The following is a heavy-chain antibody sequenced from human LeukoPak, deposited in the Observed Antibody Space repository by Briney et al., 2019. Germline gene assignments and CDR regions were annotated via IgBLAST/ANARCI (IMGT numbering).Heavy chain of an antibody. Sequence: PGGSLRLSCEASGFTFNTYSMNWARQAPGKWLEWVSSIDSSGGYMFYADSVKGRFIISRDNAKDSLYLQMNSLRVEDTAVYYCLRGDRRDYWGQGTLVTVSS. V-gene: IGHV3-21*06. CDR1: GFTFNTYS. CDR3: LRGDRRDY. J-gene: IGHJ4*02. CDR2: IDSSGGYM.